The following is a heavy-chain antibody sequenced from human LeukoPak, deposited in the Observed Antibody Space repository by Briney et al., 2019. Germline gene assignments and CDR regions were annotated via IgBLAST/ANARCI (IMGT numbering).Heavy chain of an antibody. J-gene: IGHJ4*02. D-gene: IGHD3-22*01. CDR2: IYYSGST. CDR1: GGSISSYY. Sequence: PSETLSLTCTVSGGSISSYYWSWIRQPPGKGLEWIGYIYYSGSTNYNASLKSRVTISVDTSKNQFSLKLSSVTAADTAVYYCARTMYYYDSSGYYQLFDYWGQGTLVTVSS. CDR3: ARTMYYYDSSGYYQLFDY. V-gene: IGHV4-59*01.